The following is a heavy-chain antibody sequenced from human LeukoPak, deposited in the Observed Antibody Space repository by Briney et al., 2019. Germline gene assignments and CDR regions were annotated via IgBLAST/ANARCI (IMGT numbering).Heavy chain of an antibody. J-gene: IGHJ4*02. D-gene: IGHD3-22*01. CDR1: GFTFSSYA. CDR2: ISGSGGST. V-gene: IGHV3-23*01. CDR3: AKDTYYYDSSGYRHFDY. Sequence: GGSLRLPCAASGFTFSSYAISWVRQAPGKGLEWVSAISGSGGSTYYADSVKGRFTISRDNSKNTLYLQMNSLRAEDTAVYCCAKDTYYYDSSGYRHFDYWGQGTLVTVSS.